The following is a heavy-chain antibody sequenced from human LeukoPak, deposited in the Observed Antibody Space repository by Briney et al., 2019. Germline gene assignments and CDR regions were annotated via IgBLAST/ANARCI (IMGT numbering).Heavy chain of an antibody. D-gene: IGHD5-24*01. CDR2: IIPIFGTA. CDR3: ARGKEMATTLRLFDY. Sequence: GASVKVSCKAFGYTFTSNYMHWVRQAPGQGLEWMGGIIPIFGTANYAQKFQGRVTITADDSTSTAYMELSSLRSEDTAVYYCARGKEMATTLRLFDYWGQGTLVTVSS. V-gene: IGHV1-69*13. J-gene: IGHJ4*02. CDR1: GYTFTSNY.